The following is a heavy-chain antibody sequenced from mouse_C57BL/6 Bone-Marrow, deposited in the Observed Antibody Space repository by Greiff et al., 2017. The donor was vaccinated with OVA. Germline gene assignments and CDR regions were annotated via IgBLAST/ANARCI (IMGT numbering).Heavy chain of an antibody. D-gene: IGHD2-2*01. Sequence: QVQLQQPGAELVRPGTSVKLSCKASGYTFTSYWMHWVKQRPGQGLEWIGVIDPSDSYTNYNQKFKGKATLTVDTSSSTAYMQLSSLTSEDSAVYYCAREWGYDPHWYFDVWGTGTTVTVSS. J-gene: IGHJ1*03. CDR2: IDPSDSYT. CDR3: AREWGYDPHWYFDV. V-gene: IGHV1-59*01. CDR1: GYTFTSYW.